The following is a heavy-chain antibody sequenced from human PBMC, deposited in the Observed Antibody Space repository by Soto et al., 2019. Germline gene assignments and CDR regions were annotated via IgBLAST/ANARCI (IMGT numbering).Heavy chain of an antibody. D-gene: IGHD2-2*03. Sequence: QVQLVESGGGVVQPGGSLRLSCAASGFTFSSYGMHWVRQAPGKGLEWVAIIWSDGSNEYYADSVKGRFTISRDNSKKTLSLQMNRLRAEDTAVYFCATMDSSAVDEFDFWGQGTLVTVSS. J-gene: IGHJ3*01. CDR2: IWSDGSNE. V-gene: IGHV3-33*03. CDR3: ATMDSSAVDEFDF. CDR1: GFTFSSYG.